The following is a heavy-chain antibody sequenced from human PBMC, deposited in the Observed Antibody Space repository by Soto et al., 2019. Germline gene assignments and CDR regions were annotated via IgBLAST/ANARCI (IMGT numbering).Heavy chain of an antibody. CDR2: IWYDGSNK. V-gene: IGHV3-33*01. CDR3: ARDQVTIFGVVNDMRLDY. J-gene: IGHJ4*02. D-gene: IGHD3-3*01. Sequence: GGSLRLSCAASGFTFSSYGMHWVRQAPGKGLERVAVIWYDGSNKYYADSVKGRFTISRDNSKNTLYLQMNSLRAEDTAVYYCARDQVTIFGVVNDMRLDYWGQGTLVTVS. CDR1: GFTFSSYG.